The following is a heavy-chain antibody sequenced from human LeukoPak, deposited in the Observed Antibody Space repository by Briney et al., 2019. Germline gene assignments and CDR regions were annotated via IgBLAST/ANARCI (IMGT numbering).Heavy chain of an antibody. CDR3: ARVLCSSTSCYWVPFGGFGGGFYP. Sequence: SETLSLTCAVYGGSFSGYYWSWIRQPPGKGLEWIGEINHSGSTNYNPSLKSRVTISVDTSKNQFSLKLSSVTAADTAVYYCARVLCSSTSCYWVPFGGFGGGFYPCGPGTLVSVSS. D-gene: IGHD2-2*01. V-gene: IGHV4-34*01. J-gene: IGHJ5*02. CDR2: INHSGST. CDR1: GGSFSGYY.